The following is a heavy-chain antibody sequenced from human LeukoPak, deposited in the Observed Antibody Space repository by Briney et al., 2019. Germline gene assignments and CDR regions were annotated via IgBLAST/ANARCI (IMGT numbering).Heavy chain of an antibody. V-gene: IGHV3-7*01. J-gene: IGHJ4*02. CDR3: ARDRGYSGYDLSY. CDR1: EFTFSSYW. CDR2: IKEDGSEK. Sequence: GGSLRLSCAASEFTFSSYWMNWVRQAPGKGLEWVANIKEDGSEKNYVDSVKGRFTISRDNAKKSLYLHMNSLRAEDTAVYYCARDRGYSGYDLSYWGQGTLVTVSS. D-gene: IGHD5-12*01.